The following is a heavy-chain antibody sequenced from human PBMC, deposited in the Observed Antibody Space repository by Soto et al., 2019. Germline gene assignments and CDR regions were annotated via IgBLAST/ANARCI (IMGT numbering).Heavy chain of an antibody. Sequence: SETLSLTCAVYGGSFSGYYWSWIRQPPRKGLEWIGEINHSGSTNYNPSLKSRVTISVGTSKNQFSLKLSSVTAADTAVYYCARVTVVILPATIMFDPWGQGTLVTVSS. V-gene: IGHV4-34*01. CDR1: GGSFSGYY. CDR3: ARVTVVILPATIMFDP. CDR2: INHSGST. D-gene: IGHD2-2*01. J-gene: IGHJ5*02.